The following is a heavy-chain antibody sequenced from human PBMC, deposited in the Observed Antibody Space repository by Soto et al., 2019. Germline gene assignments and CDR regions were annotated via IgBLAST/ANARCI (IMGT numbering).Heavy chain of an antibody. CDR2: ISYDGSNK. Sequence: PGGSLRLSCAASGFTFSSYAMHWVRQAPGKGLEWVAVISYDGSNKYYADSVKGRFTISRDNSKNTLYLQMNSLRAEDTAVYYCAREPSGGSMRVVFITTHPYYFDYWGQGTLVTVSS. J-gene: IGHJ4*02. D-gene: IGHD3-22*01. CDR1: GFTFSSYA. CDR3: AREPSGGSMRVVFITTHPYYFDY. V-gene: IGHV3-30-3*01.